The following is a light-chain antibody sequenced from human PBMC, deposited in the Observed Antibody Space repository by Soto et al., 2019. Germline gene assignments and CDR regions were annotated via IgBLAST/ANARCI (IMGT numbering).Light chain of an antibody. CDR3: QSYDRNLIGSVI. J-gene: IGLJ2*01. Sequence: QSVMTQPPSVSAAPGQKVTISCSGSSSNIGGNSVSWYQQLPGTAPKLLIYDDNKRPSGIPDRFSGSKSGTSATLAITGLQPEDGADYYCQSYDRNLIGSVIFGGGTKVTVL. CDR2: DDN. V-gene: IGLV1-51*01. CDR1: SSNIGGNS.